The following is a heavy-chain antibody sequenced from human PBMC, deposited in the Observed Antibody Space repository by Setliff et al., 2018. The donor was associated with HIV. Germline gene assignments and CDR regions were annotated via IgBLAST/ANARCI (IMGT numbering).Heavy chain of an antibody. CDR2: IYRSGST. CDR3: TRRGNSVSGYYTDHAFDI. V-gene: IGHV4-4*02. D-gene: IGHD3-22*01. Sequence: PSETLSLTCAVSGDSVTTSSWWSWVRQSPGKGLEWIGEIYRSGSTNYNPSLKSRVTISLDKSKNQFSLKVNSVTAADTAVYYCTRRGNSVSGYYTDHAFDIWGQGTLVTVSS. J-gene: IGHJ3*02. CDR1: GDSVTTSSW.